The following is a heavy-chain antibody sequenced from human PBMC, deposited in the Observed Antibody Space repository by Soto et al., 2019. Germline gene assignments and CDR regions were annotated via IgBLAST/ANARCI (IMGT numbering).Heavy chain of an antibody. CDR1: GFTFSSYA. CDR3: VKGSTAYYYDT. V-gene: IGHV3-23*01. CDR2: ISVSADST. J-gene: IGHJ4*02. D-gene: IGHD3-22*01. Sequence: GGSLRLSCAASGFTFSSYAMSWVRQAPGKGLEWVSTISVSADSTFYTDLVKGRFTISRDNPKNTLYLRMNSLRVEDTAIYYCVKGSTAYYYDTWGQGTLVTVSS.